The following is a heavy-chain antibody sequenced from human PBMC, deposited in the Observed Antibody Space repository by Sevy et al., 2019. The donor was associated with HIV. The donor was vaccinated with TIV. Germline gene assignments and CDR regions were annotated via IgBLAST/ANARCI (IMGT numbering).Heavy chain of an antibody. CDR1: GYTFTSYG. V-gene: IGHV1-18*01. J-gene: IGHJ6*02. CDR3: ARDRGYDFWSGYPYYYYYGMDV. CDR2: ISAYNGNT. D-gene: IGHD3-3*01. Sequence: ASVKVSCKASGYTFTSYGISWVRQAPGQGLEWMGWISAYNGNTNYAQKLQGRVTMTTDTSTSTAYMELRSLRSDDTAVYYCARDRGYDFWSGYPYYYYYGMDVWGQGTTVTVSS.